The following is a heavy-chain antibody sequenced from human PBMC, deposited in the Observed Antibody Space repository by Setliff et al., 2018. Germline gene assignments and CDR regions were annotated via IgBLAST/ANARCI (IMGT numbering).Heavy chain of an antibody. D-gene: IGHD3-22*01. Sequence: GASVKVSCKASGYTFTSHYMHWVRQAPGQGLEWMGGIIPIFGTANYAQKFQGRVTITADESTSTAYMELSSLRSEDTAVYYCARDPNSSGDYWYFDLWGRGTLVTVSS. CDR1: GYTFTSHY. CDR3: ARDPNSSGDYWYFDL. J-gene: IGHJ2*01. V-gene: IGHV1-69*13. CDR2: IIPIFGTA.